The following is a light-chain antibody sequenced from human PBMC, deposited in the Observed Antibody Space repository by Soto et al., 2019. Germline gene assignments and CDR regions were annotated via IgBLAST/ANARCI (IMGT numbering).Light chain of an antibody. CDR2: GAS. V-gene: IGKV3-20*01. CDR1: HSVSRTY. CDR3: QQFGDSVT. Sequence: EIVLTQSPGTLSLSPGERATLSCRASHSVSRTYLAWYQQKPGQAPRLLMYGASDRATGTPGRFSGSGSGTDFTLTISGLEPEDSAVYYCQQFGDSVTFGQGTRLDIK. J-gene: IGKJ5*01.